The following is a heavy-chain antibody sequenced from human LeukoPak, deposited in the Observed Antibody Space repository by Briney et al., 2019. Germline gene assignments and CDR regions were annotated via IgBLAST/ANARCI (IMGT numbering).Heavy chain of an antibody. CDR3: ATRGY. V-gene: IGHV4-59*08. D-gene: IGHD3-10*01. CDR1: GGSISRDY. CDR2: IYNSGSN. Sequence: SETLSLTCTVSGGSISRDYWQWIRQPPGKGLEWIGYIYNSGSNNYNPSLKSRVTISIDTSKNQFSLKLTSVTAADTAVYYCATRGYWGQETLVTVSS. J-gene: IGHJ4*02.